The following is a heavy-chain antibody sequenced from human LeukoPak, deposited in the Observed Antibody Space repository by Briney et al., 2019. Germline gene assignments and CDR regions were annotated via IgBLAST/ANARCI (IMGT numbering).Heavy chain of an antibody. D-gene: IGHD3-10*01. CDR2: IYYSGST. J-gene: IGHJ4*02. CDR1: GGSISSSRYY. Sequence: SETLSLTCTVSGGSISSSRYYWGWIRQPPGKGLEWIGSIYYSGSTYYNPSLKSRVTISVDTSKNQFSLKLSSVTAADTAVYYCARGTGSGSVNDYWGQGTLVTVSS. V-gene: IGHV4-39*01. CDR3: ARGTGSGSVNDY.